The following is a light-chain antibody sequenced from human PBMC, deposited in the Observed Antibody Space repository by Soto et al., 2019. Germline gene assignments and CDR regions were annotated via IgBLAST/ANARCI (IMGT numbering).Light chain of an antibody. CDR3: QKYDGVRFT. V-gene: IGKV1-27*01. CDR1: QGISNY. Sequence: QMTQSPSSLSTSLGDRVTITCRASQGISNYLAWYQQKPGKVPRLLLYGASTLQSGVPSRFSGSGSGTDFTLAINDVQPEDVATYYCQKYDGVRFTFGGGTKVEI. J-gene: IGKJ4*01. CDR2: GAS.